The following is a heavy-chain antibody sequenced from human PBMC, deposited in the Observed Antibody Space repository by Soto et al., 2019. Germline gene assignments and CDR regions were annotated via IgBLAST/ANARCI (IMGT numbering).Heavy chain of an antibody. CDR2: INPNSGGT. J-gene: IGHJ6*03. D-gene: IGHD3-3*01. V-gene: IGHV1-2*04. CDR3: ATLSPYYDFWSGYYRSKPDYYYYYMDV. CDR1: GYTFTGYY. Sequence: ASVKVSCKASGYTFTGYYMHWVRQAPGQGLEWMGWINPNSGGTNYAQKFQGWVTMTRDTSISTAYMELSRLRSDDTAVYYCATLSPYYDFWSGYYRSKPDYYYYYMDVRGKGTTVTVSS.